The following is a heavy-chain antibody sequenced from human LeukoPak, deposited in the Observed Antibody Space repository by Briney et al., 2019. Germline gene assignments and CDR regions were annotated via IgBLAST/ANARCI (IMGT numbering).Heavy chain of an antibody. J-gene: IGHJ4*02. CDR3: ARTGRYSSSWYPDY. V-gene: IGHV3-21*01. Sequence: PGGSLRLSCAASGFTFSSYSMNWVRQAPGKGLEWVSFISSSSSYIYYADSVKGRFTISRDNAKDSLYLQMNSLRAEDTAVYYCARTGRYSSSWYPDYWGQGTLVTVSS. CDR1: GFTFSSYS. CDR2: ISSSSSYI. D-gene: IGHD6-13*01.